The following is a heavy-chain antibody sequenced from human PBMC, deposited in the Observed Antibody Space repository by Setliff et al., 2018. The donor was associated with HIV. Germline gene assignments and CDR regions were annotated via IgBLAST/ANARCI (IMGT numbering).Heavy chain of an antibody. CDR2: IYTTGST. D-gene: IGHD4-17*01. J-gene: IGHJ4*02. CDR3: ARDFPFSVTTFQGGGVFDY. CDR1: GGSISSGSYY. V-gene: IGHV4-61*09. Sequence: KPSETLSLTCTVSGGSISSGSYYWSWIRQPAGKGLEWIGHIYTTGSTNYNPSLKSRVTISVDKSKNQVSLKLSSVTAADTAVYYCARDFPFSVTTFQGGGVFDYWGQGTLVTVSS.